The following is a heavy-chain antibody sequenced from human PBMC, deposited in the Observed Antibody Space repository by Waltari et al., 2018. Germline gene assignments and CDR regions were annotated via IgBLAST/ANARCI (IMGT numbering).Heavy chain of an antibody. CDR1: GFTLRGYP. Sequence: EVKLVESGGDLVQPGGSLRLSCAASGFTLRGYPMNWVRQAPGKGLEGSSYISGTGKTIYYADSVKGRFTISRDNAQNSLFLQMNSLRVEDTAVYYCARVSGFRIATEAVFDYWGQGTLVTVSS. J-gene: IGHJ4*02. CDR3: ARVSGFRIATEAVFDY. D-gene: IGHD6-13*01. CDR2: ISGTGKTI. V-gene: IGHV3-48*03.